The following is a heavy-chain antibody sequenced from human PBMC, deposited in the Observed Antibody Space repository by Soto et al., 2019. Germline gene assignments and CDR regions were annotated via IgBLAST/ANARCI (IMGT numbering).Heavy chain of an antibody. V-gene: IGHV3-33*01. CDR1: GFTFSSYG. J-gene: IGHJ4*02. CDR3: ARDTRYSSGWYKFDY. D-gene: IGHD6-19*01. CDR2: IWYDGSNK. Sequence: GGSLRLSCTASGFTFSSYGMHWVRQAPGKGLEWVAVIWYDGSNKYYADSVKGRFTISRDNSKNTLYLQMSSLRAEDTAVYYCARDTRYSSGWYKFDYWGQGTLVTVSS.